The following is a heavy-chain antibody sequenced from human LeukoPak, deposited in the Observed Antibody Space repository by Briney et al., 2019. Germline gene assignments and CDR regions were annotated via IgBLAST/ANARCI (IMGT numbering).Heavy chain of an antibody. Sequence: GRSLRLSCEASGFTFDDYGMHWVRQAPGKGLEWVSTISWNSANVGYVDSVKGRFTISRDNAKKTLYLRMNSLRPEDTALYYCAKDYGYSSSWYDYWGQGTLVTVSS. CDR1: GFTFDDYG. D-gene: IGHD6-13*01. J-gene: IGHJ4*02. V-gene: IGHV3-9*01. CDR2: ISWNSANV. CDR3: AKDYGYSSSWYDY.